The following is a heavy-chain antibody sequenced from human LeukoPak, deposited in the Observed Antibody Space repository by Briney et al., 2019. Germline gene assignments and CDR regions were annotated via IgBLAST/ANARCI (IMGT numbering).Heavy chain of an antibody. V-gene: IGHV3-21*06. CDR1: GFTFSRYA. Sequence: GGSLTLSCAASGFTFSRYAMKWVRQAPGKGLEWVSCIGASGSYMYYADSVKGRFTISRDNAKNSMYLQMNSLRAEDAAVYYCAREDYSSGNPTIDTWGQGTLVTVSS. D-gene: IGHD3-10*01. CDR2: IGASGSYM. J-gene: IGHJ5*02. CDR3: AREDYSSGNPTIDT.